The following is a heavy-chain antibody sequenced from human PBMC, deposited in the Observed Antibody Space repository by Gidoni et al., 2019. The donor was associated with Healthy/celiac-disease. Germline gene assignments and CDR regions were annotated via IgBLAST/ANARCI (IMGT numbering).Heavy chain of an antibody. V-gene: IGHV4-61*07. D-gene: IGHD2-15*01. Sequence: SRVTISVDTSKNQFSLKLSSVTAADTAVYYCARHWMVVAATPEFWFDPWGQGTLVTVSS. CDR3: ARHWMVVAATPEFWFDP. J-gene: IGHJ5*02.